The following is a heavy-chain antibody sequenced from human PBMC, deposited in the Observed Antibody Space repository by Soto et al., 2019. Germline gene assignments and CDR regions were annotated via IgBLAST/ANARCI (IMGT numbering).Heavy chain of an antibody. D-gene: IGHD2-21*01. J-gene: IGHJ4*02. CDR1: GFTFSDYY. CDR2: ISSTGTI. V-gene: IGHV3-11*01. Sequence: PGGSLRLSCAASGFTFSDYYMTWIRQAPGKGLEWVSHISSTGTIYYADSVKGRFIISRDNAKNSLYLQMNSLRAEDTALYYCARDAYYLDYWGQGTPVTVSS. CDR3: ARDAYYLDY.